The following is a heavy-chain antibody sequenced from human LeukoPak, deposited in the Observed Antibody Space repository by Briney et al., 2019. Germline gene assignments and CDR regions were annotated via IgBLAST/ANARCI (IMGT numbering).Heavy chain of an antibody. V-gene: IGHV1-8*01. J-gene: IGHJ5*02. CDR2: MNPNSGST. CDR1: GYTFTSYD. Sequence: GASVKVSRKASGYTFTSYDINWVRQATGQGLEWMGWMNPNSGSTGYAQKFQGRVTMTRNTAIGTVYMELSDLRSEDTAVYYCARLPDYYGSGSYNHWGQGTLVTVSS. CDR3: ARLPDYYGSGSYNH. D-gene: IGHD3-10*01.